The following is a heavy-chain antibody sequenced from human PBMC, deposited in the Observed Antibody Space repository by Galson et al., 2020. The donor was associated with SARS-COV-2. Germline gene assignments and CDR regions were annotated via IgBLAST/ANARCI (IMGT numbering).Heavy chain of an antibody. CDR1: GFTFSSYG. CDR3: ARGGLGATIKSSGMDV. J-gene: IGHJ6*02. CDR2: IWYDGSNK. D-gene: IGHD5-12*01. V-gene: IGHV3-33*01. Sequence: TGGSLRLSCAASGFTFSSYGMHWVRQAPGKGLEWVAIIWYDGSNKYYADSVKGRFTISRDNSKNTLYLQMNSLRAEDTAVYYCARGGLGATIKSSGMDVWGQGTTVTVSS.